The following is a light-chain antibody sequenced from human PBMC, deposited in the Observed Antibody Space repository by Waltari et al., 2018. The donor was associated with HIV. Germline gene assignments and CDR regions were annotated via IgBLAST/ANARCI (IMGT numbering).Light chain of an antibody. J-gene: IGLJ3*02. Sequence: SAVTQPASVSGLPGQSITISCTGGDRDFGLYNFVSWYQQHPGRVPRLILYDVESRAPGMSARVSGARSGPTASLNSSRRRAEDEADYYCASFTGDDTLLFGGGTKVTVL. CDR2: DVE. V-gene: IGLV2-14*03. CDR1: DRDFGLYNF. CDR3: ASFTGDDTLL.